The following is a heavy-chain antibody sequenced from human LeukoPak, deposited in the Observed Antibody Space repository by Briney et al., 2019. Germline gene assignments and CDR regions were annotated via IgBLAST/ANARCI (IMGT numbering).Heavy chain of an antibody. CDR2: VSPPGGGT. CDR3: ARDLAWGAFDY. J-gene: IGHJ4*02. CDR1: GFTFSDYY. Sequence: AGGSLRLSCAASGFTFSDYYMSWIRQAPGKGLEWLSGVSPPGGGTYYADSVKGRFTISRDDSKNTLSLQMNSLRVEDTAVYHCARDLAWGAFDYWGQGTLVTVSS. D-gene: IGHD7-27*01. V-gene: IGHV3-23*01.